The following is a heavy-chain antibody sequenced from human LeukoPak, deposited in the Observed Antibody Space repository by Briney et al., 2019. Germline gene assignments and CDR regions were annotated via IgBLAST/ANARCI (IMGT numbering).Heavy chain of an antibody. Sequence: GGSLRLSCAASGFTLSTYAMNWVRLTPGKGLQWVSAICGDEGDTYYADSVKGRFTISRDNSKNTLSLQMNSLRAEDTAVYYCAKSLGASCYSPLDSCGQGTLVTVSS. J-gene: IGHJ4*02. V-gene: IGHV3-23*01. D-gene: IGHD2-15*01. CDR2: ICGDEGDT. CDR1: GFTLSTYA. CDR3: AKSLGASCYSPLDS.